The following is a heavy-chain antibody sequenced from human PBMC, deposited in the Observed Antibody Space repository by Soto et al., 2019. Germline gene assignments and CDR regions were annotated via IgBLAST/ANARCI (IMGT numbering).Heavy chain of an antibody. J-gene: IGHJ1*01. CDR1: GFTLSECS. CDR2: ITSKSAGETT. Sequence: GGTLRLSCEASGFTLSECSMNWVRQAPGKGLEWLGRITSKSAGETTAYAAPVTGRFTVSRDDLKNTLYLQVNSLKTEDTVIFYGYNEHTLFTPHLGHATLVSV. V-gene: IGHV3-15*01. CDR3: YNEHTLFTPH. D-gene: IGHD1-1*01.